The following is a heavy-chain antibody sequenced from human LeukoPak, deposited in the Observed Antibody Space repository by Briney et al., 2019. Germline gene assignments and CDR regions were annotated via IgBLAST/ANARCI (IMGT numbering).Heavy chain of an antibody. D-gene: IGHD6-13*01. CDR3: AKAGSSLPHDY. Sequence: SETLSLTCAVYGGSFSGYYWSWIRQPPGKGLEWIGEINHSGSTNYNPSLKSRVTISVDTSKNQFSLRLSSVTAADTAVYYCAKAGSSLPHDYWGQGTLVTVSS. V-gene: IGHV4-34*01. CDR2: INHSGST. J-gene: IGHJ4*02. CDR1: GGSFSGYY.